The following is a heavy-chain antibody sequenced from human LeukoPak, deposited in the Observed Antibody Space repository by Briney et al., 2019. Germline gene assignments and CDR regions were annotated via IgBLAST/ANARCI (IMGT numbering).Heavy chain of an antibody. CDR3: ARFSYDYVWESYRQKGPFDY. CDR2: ISSSGSTI. Sequence: PGGSLRLSCAASGFTFSSYEMNWVRQAPGKGLEWVSYISSSGSTIYYADSVKGRFTISRDNAKNSLYLQMNSLRAEDTAVYYCARFSYDYVWESYRQKGPFDYWGQGTLVTVSS. J-gene: IGHJ4*02. CDR1: GFTFSSYE. D-gene: IGHD3-16*02. V-gene: IGHV3-48*03.